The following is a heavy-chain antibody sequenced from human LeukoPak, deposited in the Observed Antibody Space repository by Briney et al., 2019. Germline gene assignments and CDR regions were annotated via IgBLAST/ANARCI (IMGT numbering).Heavy chain of an antibody. J-gene: IGHJ4*02. CDR3: ARGLPQASAAAGDY. CDR1: GYTFTSYD. Sequence: GASVKVSCKASGYTFTSYDINWVRQATGQGLEWMGWMNPNSGNTGYAQKFQGRVTMTRNTSISTAYMELSSLRSEDTAVYYCARGLPQASAAAGDYWGQGTLVTVSS. V-gene: IGHV1-8*01. CDR2: MNPNSGNT. D-gene: IGHD6-13*01.